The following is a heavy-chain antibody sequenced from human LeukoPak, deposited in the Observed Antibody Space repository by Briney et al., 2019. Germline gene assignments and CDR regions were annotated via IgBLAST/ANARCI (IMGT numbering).Heavy chain of an antibody. D-gene: IGHD3/OR15-3a*01. CDR2: VSPYNGDT. CDR1: GYTFSSYG. V-gene: IGHV1-18*01. CDR3: ARDGIDLSLDY. Sequence: ASVKVSCKASGYTFSSYGVNWVRQAPGQGLEWMGWVSPYNGDTNYAQKFQDRVTMTTDTSTNTAYVELSSLRSEDTAVYYCARDGIDLSLDYWGQGTLVTVSS. J-gene: IGHJ4*02.